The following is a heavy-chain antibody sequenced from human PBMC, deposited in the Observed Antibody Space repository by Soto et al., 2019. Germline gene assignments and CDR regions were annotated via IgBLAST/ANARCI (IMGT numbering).Heavy chain of an antibody. CDR1: GGSFSGYC. CDR2: INHSGST. Sequence: SETLSLTCAVYGGSFSGYCWSWIRQPPGKGLEWIGEINHSGSTNYNPSLKSRVTISVDTSKNQFSLKLSSVTAADTAVYYCARARTSWDYGMDVWGQGTTVTVSS. V-gene: IGHV4-34*01. J-gene: IGHJ6*02. CDR3: ARARTSWDYGMDV.